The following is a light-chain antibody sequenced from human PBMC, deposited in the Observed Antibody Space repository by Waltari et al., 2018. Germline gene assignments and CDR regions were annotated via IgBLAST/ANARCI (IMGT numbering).Light chain of an antibody. CDR2: EGS. CDR3: CSYAGSSTVV. V-gene: IGLV2-23*01. J-gene: IGLJ2*01. Sequence: QSALTQPASVSGSPGQSITIPGTGTSSDVGSYNLVSGYQQHPGKAPKLMIYEGSKRPSGVSNRFSGSKSGNTASLTISGLQAEDEADYYCCSYAGSSTVVFGGGTKLTVL. CDR1: SSDVGSYNL.